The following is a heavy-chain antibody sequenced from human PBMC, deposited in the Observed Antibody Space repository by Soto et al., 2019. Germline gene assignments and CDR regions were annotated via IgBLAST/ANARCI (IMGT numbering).Heavy chain of an antibody. CDR1: GFTFSSYG. Sequence: QVQLVESGGGVVQPGRSLGLSCAASGFTFSSYGMHCVRQAPGKGLEWVAVISYDGSHKYYTESVKGRFTIASDNSKNSLYLQMISLRAEDADMYYCAPDHPRQQVCNQFDLWGQGTMVTVTS. CDR2: ISYDGSHK. CDR3: APDHPRQQVCNQFDL. D-gene: IGHD6-13*01. J-gene: IGHJ3*01. V-gene: IGHV3-30*03.